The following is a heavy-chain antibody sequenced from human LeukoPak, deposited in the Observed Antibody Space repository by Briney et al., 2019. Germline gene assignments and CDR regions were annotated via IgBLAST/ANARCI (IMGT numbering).Heavy chain of an antibody. CDR2: IKSKSDGGTT. V-gene: IGHV3-15*01. CDR1: GFTVSSNY. J-gene: IGHJ6*02. Sequence: PGGSLRLSCAASGFTVSSNYMSWVRQAPGKGLEWVGRIKSKSDGGTTDYAAPVRGRFTISRDDSENTLYLQMNSLKSEDTAVYYCTTDSYCSSISCPVSYKYYYGLDVWGRGTTVTVSS. CDR3: TTDSYCSSISCPVSYKYYYGLDV. D-gene: IGHD2-2*01.